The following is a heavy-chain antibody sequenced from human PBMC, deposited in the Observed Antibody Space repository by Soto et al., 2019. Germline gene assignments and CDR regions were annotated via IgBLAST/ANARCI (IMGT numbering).Heavy chain of an antibody. CDR3: ARSAIFGVVIPSYGMDV. D-gene: IGHD3-3*01. V-gene: IGHV4-31*03. CDR1: GGSISSGGYY. J-gene: IGHJ6*02. Sequence: QVQLQESGPGLVKPSQTLSLTCTVSGGSISSGGYYWSWIRQHPGKGLEWIGYIYYSGSTYYNPSLMSRVTISVDTSKNHFSRKLSSVTAADTDGYYCARSAIFGVVIPSYGMDVWGQVTTVTVSS. CDR2: IYYSGST.